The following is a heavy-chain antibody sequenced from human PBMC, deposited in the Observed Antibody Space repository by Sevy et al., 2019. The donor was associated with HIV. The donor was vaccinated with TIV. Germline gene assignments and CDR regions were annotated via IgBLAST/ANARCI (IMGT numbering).Heavy chain of an antibody. CDR2: ISHDGRNNK. CDR1: GFTFSEYG. J-gene: IGHJ4*02. V-gene: IGHV3-30*04. CDR3: ARDRGEILSSAFNY. D-gene: IGHD3-10*01. Sequence: GGSLRLSCAASGFTFSEYGMHWVRQAPGKGLEWVAVISHDGRNNKYNADSVKGRFTISRDNSKNTLYLQMNSLRAEDTAIYYCARDRGEILSSAFNYWGQGTLFTVSS.